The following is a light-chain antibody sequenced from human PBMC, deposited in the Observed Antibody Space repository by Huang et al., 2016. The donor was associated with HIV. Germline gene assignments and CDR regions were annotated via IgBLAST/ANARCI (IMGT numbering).Light chain of an antibody. CDR1: QSVSSY. CDR3: QQRSNWLLT. CDR2: DAS. J-gene: IGKJ4*01. V-gene: IGKV3-11*01. Sequence: EIVLTQSPATLSLSPGERAPLSCRASQSVSSYLAWYQHKPGQAPRLLIYDASNRATGIPARFSGSGSGTDFTLTISRLEPGDFAVYYCQQRSNWLLTFGGGTKVEIK.